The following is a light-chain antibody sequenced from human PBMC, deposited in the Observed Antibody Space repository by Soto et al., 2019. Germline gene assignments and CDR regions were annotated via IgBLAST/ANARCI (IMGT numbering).Light chain of an antibody. J-gene: IGLJ3*02. CDR3: TSYVGNDIWV. CDR2: EVT. V-gene: IGLV2-8*01. CDR1: SSDAGAYKY. Sequence: QSALTQPPSASGAPGQSVTISCTGTSSDAGAYKYVSWYQQYPGKAPKLMIYEVTKRPSGVPDRFSGSKSGNTASLTVSGLQAEDEADYYCTSYVGNDIWVFGGGTKVPVL.